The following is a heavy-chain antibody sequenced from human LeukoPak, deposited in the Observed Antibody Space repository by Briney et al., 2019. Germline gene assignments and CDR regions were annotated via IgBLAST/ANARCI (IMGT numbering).Heavy chain of an antibody. CDR3: ARVVYSYGYSDY. CDR1: GGSISSGGYS. D-gene: IGHD5-18*01. CDR2: IYYSGST. Sequence: SETLSLTCAVSGGSISSGGYSWSWIRQPPGKGLEWIGYIYYSGSTYYNPSLKSRVTISVDTSKNQFSLKLSSVTAADTAVYYCARVVYSYGYSDYWGQGTLVTVSS. J-gene: IGHJ4*02. V-gene: IGHV4-30-4*07.